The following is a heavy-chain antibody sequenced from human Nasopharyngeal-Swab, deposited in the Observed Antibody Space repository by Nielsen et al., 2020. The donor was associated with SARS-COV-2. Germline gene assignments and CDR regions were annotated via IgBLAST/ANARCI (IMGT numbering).Heavy chain of an antibody. CDR2: IIPIFGTA. D-gene: IGHD2-15*01. Sequence: SVKVSCKASGGTFSSYAISWVRQAPGQGLGRMGGIIPIFGTANYAQKFQGRVTITADKSTSTAYMELSSLRSEDTAVYYRAREKGYCSGGSCYNWFDPWGQGTLVTVSS. J-gene: IGHJ5*02. CDR1: GGTFSSYA. V-gene: IGHV1-69*06. CDR3: AREKGYCSGGSCYNWFDP.